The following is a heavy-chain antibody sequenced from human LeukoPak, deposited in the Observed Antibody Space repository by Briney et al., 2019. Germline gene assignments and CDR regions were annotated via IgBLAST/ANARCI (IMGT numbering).Heavy chain of an antibody. CDR1: GFTFRSYW. CDR2: IKQDGSEK. V-gene: IGHV3-7*01. Sequence: PGGSLRLSCAASGFTFRSYWMSWVRQAPGKGLEWVANIKQDGSEKYYVDSVKGRFTISRDNAKNSLYLQMNSLRAEDTAVYYCAREEGRITIFGVVLHDAFDIWGQGTMVTVSS. D-gene: IGHD3-3*01. J-gene: IGHJ3*02. CDR3: AREEGRITIFGVVLHDAFDI.